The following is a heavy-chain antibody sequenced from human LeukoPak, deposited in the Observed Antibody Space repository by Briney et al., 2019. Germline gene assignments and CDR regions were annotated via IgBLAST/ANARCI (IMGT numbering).Heavy chain of an antibody. Sequence: ASVKVSCKVSGYTLTELSMHWVRQAPGKGREWMGGFDPEDGETIYAQKFQGRVTMTEDTSTDTAYMELSSLRSEDTAVYYCARDYHRLVGDIGSDYWGQGTLVIVSS. J-gene: IGHJ4*02. CDR1: GYTLTELS. V-gene: IGHV1-24*01. D-gene: IGHD1-26*01. CDR2: FDPEDGET. CDR3: ARDYHRLVGDIGSDY.